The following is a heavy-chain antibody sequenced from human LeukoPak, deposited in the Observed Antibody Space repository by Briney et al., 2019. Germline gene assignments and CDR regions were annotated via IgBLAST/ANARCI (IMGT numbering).Heavy chain of an antibody. D-gene: IGHD2-21*02. CDR1: GGSFSGYY. V-gene: IGHV4-34*01. CDR2: INHSGST. CDR3: ARRLCGGDCYSTFSY. J-gene: IGHJ4*02. Sequence: SETLSLTCAVYGGSFSGYYWSWIRQPPGKGLEWIGEINHSGSTNYNPSLKSRVTISVDTSKNQFSLKLSSVAAADTAVYYCARRLCGGDCYSTFSYWGQGTLSPSPQ.